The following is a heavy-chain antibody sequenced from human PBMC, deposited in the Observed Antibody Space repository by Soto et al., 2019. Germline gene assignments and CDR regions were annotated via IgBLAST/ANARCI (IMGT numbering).Heavy chain of an antibody. J-gene: IGHJ4*02. Sequence: PGGSLRLSCAASGITFSSYAMSWVRQAPGKGLEWVSGISGSDGRTYYADSVKGRFTISRDNSKNTLYLQMNSLRAEDTAVYYCAKDRGYSGYQYYFDYWGQGALVTVSS. CDR3: AKDRGYSGYQYYFDY. D-gene: IGHD5-12*01. CDR2: ISGSDGRT. V-gene: IGHV3-23*01. CDR1: GITFSSYA.